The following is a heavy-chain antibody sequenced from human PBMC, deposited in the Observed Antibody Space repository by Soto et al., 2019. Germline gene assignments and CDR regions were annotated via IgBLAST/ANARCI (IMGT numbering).Heavy chain of an antibody. CDR1: GGSISSGGYS. CDR3: ARTESGTFAP. Sequence: QLQLQESGSGLVKPSQTLSLTCAVSGGSISSGGYSWSWIRQPPGKGLEWIGYIYHSGSTYYNPSLPSRVTISVDRSRTQFSLQLSSVTAADTAVYYCARTESGTFAPWGQGTLVTVSS. J-gene: IGHJ5*02. D-gene: IGHD1-1*01. V-gene: IGHV4-30-2*01. CDR2: IYHSGST.